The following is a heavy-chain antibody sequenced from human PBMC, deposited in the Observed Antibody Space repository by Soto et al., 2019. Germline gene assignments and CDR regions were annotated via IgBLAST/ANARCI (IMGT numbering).Heavy chain of an antibody. CDR2: INRAGSI. CDR1: GFTVSSKY. V-gene: IGHV3-66*01. CDR3: TGAVVLCSGGTSYGIPMAV. D-gene: IGHD2-15*01. J-gene: IGHJ6*03. Sequence: GGSLRLSCAVSGFTVSSKYMSWVRQAPGKGLEWVSLINRAGSISYADSVKGRFTISRDNSENTLYLQMSTLGGEDTAVYYCTGAVVLCSGGTSYGIPMAVWGKGTPVTVSS.